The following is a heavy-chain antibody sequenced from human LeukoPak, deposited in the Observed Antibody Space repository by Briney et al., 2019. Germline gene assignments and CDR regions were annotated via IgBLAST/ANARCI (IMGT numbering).Heavy chain of an antibody. CDR3: ARDGVGYCSGGSCYGHGDY. CDR1: GGSFSGYY. V-gene: IGHV4-34*01. D-gene: IGHD2-15*01. J-gene: IGHJ4*02. CDR2: INHSGST. Sequence: SETLSLTCAVYGGSFSGYYWSWIRQPPGKGLEWIGEINHSGSTNYNPSLKSRVTISVDKSKNQFSLKLSSVTAADTAVYYCARDGVGYCSGGSCYGHGDYWGQGTLVTVSS.